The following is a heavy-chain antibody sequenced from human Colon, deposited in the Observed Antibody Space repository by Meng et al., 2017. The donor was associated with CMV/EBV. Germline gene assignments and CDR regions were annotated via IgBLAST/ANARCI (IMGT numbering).Heavy chain of an antibody. CDR3: AKTSRGYYYLDN. V-gene: IGHV3-23*03. CDR1: GCTFSSYD. J-gene: IGHJ4*02. CDR2: IYSGGSST. Sequence: CAASGCTFSSYDMSWVRQAPGKGLEWVSVIYSGGSSTYYADSVKGRFTISRDNSKNTLYLKMNSLRAEDTAVYYCAKTSRGYYYLDNWGQGTLVTVSS. D-gene: IGHD3-22*01.